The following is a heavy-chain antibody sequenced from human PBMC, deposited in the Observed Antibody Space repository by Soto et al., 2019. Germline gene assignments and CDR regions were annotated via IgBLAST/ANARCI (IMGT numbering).Heavy chain of an antibody. CDR1: GFTFDDYA. D-gene: IGHD2-2*01. CDR2: ISWNSGSI. CDR3: AKGGQLLTEGGGY. V-gene: IGHV3-9*01. Sequence: EVQLVESGGGLVQPGRSLRLSCAASGFTFDDYAMHWVRQAPGKGLEWVSGISWNSGSIGYADSVKGRFTNSRDNAKNSLYLQMNSLRAEDTALYYCAKGGQLLTEGGGYWGQGTLVTVSS. J-gene: IGHJ4*02.